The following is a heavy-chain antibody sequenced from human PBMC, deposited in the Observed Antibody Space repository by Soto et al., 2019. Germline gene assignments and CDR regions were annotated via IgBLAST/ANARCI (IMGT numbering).Heavy chain of an antibody. Sequence: PSQTLSLTCVISGDSVSSNSAAWNWIRQSPSRGLEWLGRTYYRSKWYNDYAVSVKSRITTNPDTSKNQFSLQLNSVTPEDTAVYYCAREANWNSAQDWFDPWGQGTLVTVSS. J-gene: IGHJ5*02. V-gene: IGHV6-1*01. CDR3: AREANWNSAQDWFDP. CDR1: GDSVSSNSAA. D-gene: IGHD1-1*01. CDR2: TYYRSKWYN.